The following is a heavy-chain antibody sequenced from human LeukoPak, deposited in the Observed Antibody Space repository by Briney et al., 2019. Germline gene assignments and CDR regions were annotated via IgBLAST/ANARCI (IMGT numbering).Heavy chain of an antibody. J-gene: IGHJ4*02. CDR2: TYYRSKWYN. V-gene: IGHV6-1*01. Sequence: PSQTLSLTCAISGDSVSSNSAAWNWIRQSPSRGLEWLGRTYYRSKWYNDYAVSVKSRITINPDTSKNQFSLQLNSVTPEDTAVYYCARDTMVRGVIINRLDYWGQGTLVTVSS. D-gene: IGHD3-10*01. CDR3: ARDTMVRGVIINRLDY. CDR1: GDSVSSNSAA.